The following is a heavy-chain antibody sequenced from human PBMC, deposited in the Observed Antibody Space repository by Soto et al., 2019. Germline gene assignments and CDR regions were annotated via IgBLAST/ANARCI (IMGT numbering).Heavy chain of an antibody. V-gene: IGHV1-18*03. Sequence: QVQLVQSGAEVEKPGASVKVSCKASGFNFITYGINWVRQAPGQGLEWMGWISAYNGNTNYAQKLQGRVTMTTDTSTTTAYMELRSLRSDDMAVYYCARGYCSGGSCPYGVDVWGQGTTVTVSS. CDR3: ARGYCSGGSCPYGVDV. D-gene: IGHD2-15*01. J-gene: IGHJ6*02. CDR2: ISAYNGNT. CDR1: GFNFITYG.